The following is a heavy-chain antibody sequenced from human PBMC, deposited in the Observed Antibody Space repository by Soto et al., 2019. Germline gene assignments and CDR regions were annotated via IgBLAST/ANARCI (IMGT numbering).Heavy chain of an antibody. V-gene: IGHV1-69*06. D-gene: IGHD2-21*01. Sequence: QVQLVQSGAEVKKPGSSVKVSCKASGGTFSSYAISWVRQAPGQGLEWMGGIIPIFGTANYAQKFQGRVTITADKSTSTDHMELSSVGSEDKAVYYWARERDLCGPDAIDIWGQGTMVTVSS. CDR2: IIPIFGTA. J-gene: IGHJ3*02. CDR1: GGTFSSYA. CDR3: ARERDLCGPDAIDI.